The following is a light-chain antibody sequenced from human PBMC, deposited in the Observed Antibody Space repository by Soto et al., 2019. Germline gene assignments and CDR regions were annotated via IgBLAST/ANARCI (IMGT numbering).Light chain of an antibody. V-gene: IGKV3-20*01. Sequence: IVFTHSPCTLSLSPVERATLSCMASQGVSSSYLAWYQQKPGQAPRLLIYGASSRATGIPDRFSGSGSGTAFTLTISRLEPEDFAVYYCQKYGSSPRKFGQGTKVDIK. CDR2: GAS. CDR3: QKYGSSPRK. J-gene: IGKJ1*01. CDR1: QGVSSSY.